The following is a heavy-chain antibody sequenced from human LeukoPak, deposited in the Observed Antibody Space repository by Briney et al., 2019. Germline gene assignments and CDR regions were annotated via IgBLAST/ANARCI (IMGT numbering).Heavy chain of an antibody. Sequence: PSETLSLTCTVSGGSISSYYWSWIRQPPGKGLEWIGYIYYSGSTNYNPSLKSRVTISVDTSKNQFSLKLSSVTAADTAVYYCARHLPGSWYTEYFQHWGQGTLVTVSS. CDR2: IYYSGST. D-gene: IGHD6-13*01. CDR1: GGSISSYY. J-gene: IGHJ1*01. CDR3: ARHLPGSWYTEYFQH. V-gene: IGHV4-59*08.